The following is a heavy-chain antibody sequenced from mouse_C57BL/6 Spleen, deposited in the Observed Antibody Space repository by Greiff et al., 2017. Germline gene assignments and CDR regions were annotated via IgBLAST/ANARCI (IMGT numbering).Heavy chain of an antibody. V-gene: IGHV1-18*01. CDR3: ARGTGPYYYAMDY. D-gene: IGHD4-1*01. J-gene: IGHJ4*01. CDR1: GYTFTDYN. CDR2: INPNNGGT. Sequence: EVQLVESGPELVKPGASVKIPCKASGYTFTDYNMDWVKQSHGKSLEWIGDINPNNGGTIYNQKFKGKATLTVDKSSSTAYMELRSLTSEDTAVYYCARGTGPYYYAMDYWGQGTSVTVSS.